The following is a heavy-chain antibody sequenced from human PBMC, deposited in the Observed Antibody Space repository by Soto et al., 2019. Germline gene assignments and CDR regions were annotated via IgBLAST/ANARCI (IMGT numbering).Heavy chain of an antibody. J-gene: IGHJ4*02. CDR2: INAGNGNT. V-gene: IGHV1-3*01. CDR3: ARHVVGARGWVEEPL. Sequence: ASVKVSCKASGYTFTSYAMHWVRQAPGQRLEWMGWINAGNGNTKYSQKFQGRVTITRDTSASTAYMELSSLRSEDTAVYYCARHVVGARGWVEEPLWGQGTLVTVSS. D-gene: IGHD1-1*01. CDR1: GYTFTSYA.